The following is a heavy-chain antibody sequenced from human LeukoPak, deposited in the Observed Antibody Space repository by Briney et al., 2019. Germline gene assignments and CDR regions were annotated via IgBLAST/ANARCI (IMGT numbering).Heavy chain of an antibody. CDR1: GFTFSSYS. Sequence: GGSLRLSCAASGFTFSSYSMNWVRQAPGKGLEWVSSISSSSSYIYYADSVKGRFTISGDNAKNSLYLQMNSLRAEDTAVYYCARDHPLGYCSSTSCYWRGYFDYWGQGTLVTVSS. CDR2: ISSSSSYI. CDR3: ARDHPLGYCSSTSCYWRGYFDY. D-gene: IGHD2-2*01. V-gene: IGHV3-21*01. J-gene: IGHJ4*02.